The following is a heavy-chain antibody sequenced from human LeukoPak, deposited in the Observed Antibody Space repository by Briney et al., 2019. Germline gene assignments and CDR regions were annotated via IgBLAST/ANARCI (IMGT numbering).Heavy chain of an antibody. CDR3: ARAGDCSSTSCYGGVDY. Sequence: SETLSLTCTVSGGSISSSSYYWGWIRQPPGKGLEWIGSIYYSGSTYYNPSLKSRVTISVDTSKNQFSLKLSSVTAADTAVYYCARAGDCSSTSCYGGVDYWGQGTLVTVSS. D-gene: IGHD2-2*01. J-gene: IGHJ4*02. CDR2: IYYSGST. CDR1: GGSISSSSYY. V-gene: IGHV4-39*01.